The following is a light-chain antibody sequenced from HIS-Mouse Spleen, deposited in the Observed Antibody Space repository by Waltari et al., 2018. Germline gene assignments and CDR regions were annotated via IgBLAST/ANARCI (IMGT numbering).Light chain of an antibody. Sequence: DIQMTQSPSTLSASVGDRVTITCRASQSISSWWAWYQQKPGKAPKLLIYKASSLESEVPSRFRGSGSGTEYTLTMISLQPDDFATYYCKQYNSYTLTFGGGTKVEIK. CDR3: KQYNSYTLT. CDR1: QSISSW. V-gene: IGKV1-5*03. J-gene: IGKJ4*01. CDR2: KAS.